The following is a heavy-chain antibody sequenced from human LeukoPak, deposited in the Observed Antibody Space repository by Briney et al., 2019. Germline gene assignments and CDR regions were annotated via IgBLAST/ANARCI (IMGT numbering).Heavy chain of an antibody. Sequence: GGSLRLSCAASGFTFSDYYMSWIRQAPGKGLEWVSYISSSGSTIYYADSVKGRFTISRDNAKNSLYLQMNSLRAEDTAVYYCARAFMVRETHWFDPWGQGTLVTVSS. D-gene: IGHD3-10*01. CDR2: ISSSGSTI. V-gene: IGHV3-11*01. J-gene: IGHJ5*02. CDR1: GFTFSDYY. CDR3: ARAFMVRETHWFDP.